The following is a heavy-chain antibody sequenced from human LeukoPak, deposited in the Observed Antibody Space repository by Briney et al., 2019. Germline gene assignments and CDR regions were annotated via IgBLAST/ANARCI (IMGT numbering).Heavy chain of an antibody. Sequence: ASVKVSCKVSGYTLTELSMHWVRQATGKGLEWMGGFDPEDGETIYAQKFQGRVTMTRDMYTSTVYMELSNLRSEDTAVYYCARGRHYCDSSDYYYEGDGFDIWGQGTMVTVSS. CDR3: ARGRHYCDSSDYYYEGDGFDI. J-gene: IGHJ3*02. CDR1: GYTLTELS. V-gene: IGHV1-24*01. CDR2: FDPEDGET. D-gene: IGHD3-22*01.